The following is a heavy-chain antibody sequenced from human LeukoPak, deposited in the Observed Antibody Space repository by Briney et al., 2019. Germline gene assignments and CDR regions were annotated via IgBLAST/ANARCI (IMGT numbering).Heavy chain of an antibody. V-gene: IGHV1-2*02. CDR2: INPNSGGT. CDR1: GYTFTGYY. CDR3: ARLGSGYSYENAFDI. Sequence: GASVKVSCKASGYTFTGYYMHWVRQAPGQGLEWMGWINPNSGGTNYAQKFQGRVTMTRDTSISTAYMELSSLRSEDTAVYYCARLGSGYSYENAFDIWGQGTMVTVSS. D-gene: IGHD5-18*01. J-gene: IGHJ3*02.